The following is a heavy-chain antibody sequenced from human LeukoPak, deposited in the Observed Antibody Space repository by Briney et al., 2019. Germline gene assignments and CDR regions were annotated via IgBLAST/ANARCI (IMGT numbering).Heavy chain of an antibody. CDR3: ARVSYSYDALDV. CDR2: ITDSGRT. Sequence: SQTLSLTCALNSGSFSGYYWAWIRQPPGKGLEWIGEITDSGRTNYSPSLKSRVTISTDTSKNQFSLSLISVTAADTGVYYCARVSYSYDALDVWGQGTTVTV. J-gene: IGHJ3*01. D-gene: IGHD5-24*01. CDR1: SGSFSGYY. V-gene: IGHV4-34*01.